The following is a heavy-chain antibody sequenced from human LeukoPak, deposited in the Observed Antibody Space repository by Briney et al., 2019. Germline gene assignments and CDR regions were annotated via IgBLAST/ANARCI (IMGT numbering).Heavy chain of an antibody. Sequence: GGSLRLSCAVSGFTFSSYWMHWVRQAPGKGLVWVSRVDRDGSRINYADSVKGRFTISRDNGKNTLFLQMNSLRTEDAAVYYCVRGNDYGGPHYWGQGTLVTVSS. CDR3: VRGNDYGGPHY. D-gene: IGHD4-23*01. J-gene: IGHJ4*02. V-gene: IGHV3-74*01. CDR2: VDRDGSRI. CDR1: GFTFSSYW.